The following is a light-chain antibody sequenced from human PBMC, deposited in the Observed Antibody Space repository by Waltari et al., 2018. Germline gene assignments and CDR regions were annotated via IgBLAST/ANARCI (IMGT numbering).Light chain of an antibody. J-gene: IGLJ2*01. V-gene: IGLV3-25*03. Sequence: SFALTQPPSVSVSPGQTARITCSAEELSKNSAYWYQQKPGQAPVLVIYNDTERPSGIPERLSGSSSGTTVTLTISGVQAEDEADYFCQSADGTTNSVVFGGGTKLTVL. CDR1: ELSKNS. CDR2: NDT. CDR3: QSADGTTNSVV.